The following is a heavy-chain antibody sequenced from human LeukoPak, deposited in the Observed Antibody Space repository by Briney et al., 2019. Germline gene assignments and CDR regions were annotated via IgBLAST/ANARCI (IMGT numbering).Heavy chain of an antibody. Sequence: GGSLRLSCKASGFTSKNSALSWIRQAPGKGLEWVSSISSSGSGTYYAESVHGRFSVSRDNSNNTLYLQKRALRADDTAVYFCAKDPQASRWFERWGQGTLVTVSS. CDR2: ISSSGSGT. CDR1: GFTSKNSA. J-gene: IGHJ5*02. CDR3: AKDPQASRWFER. V-gene: IGHV3-23*01. D-gene: IGHD1-26*01.